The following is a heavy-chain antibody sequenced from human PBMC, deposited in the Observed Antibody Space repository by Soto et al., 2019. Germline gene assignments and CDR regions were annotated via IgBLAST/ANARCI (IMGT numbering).Heavy chain of an antibody. D-gene: IGHD2-2*01. Sequence: SETLSLTCTVSGGSVSSDTHHWSWIRRPPGKRLEWIGFIYSSGSTNYNPSLKSRVTMSVDTSKNQFSLKLRSVIVADTAVYHCARFFIFCSGTPCYSRADVPGQGTTVTVS. CDR2: IYSSGST. CDR1: GGSVSSDTHH. V-gene: IGHV4-61*01. J-gene: IGHJ6*02. CDR3: ARFFIFCSGTPCYSRADV.